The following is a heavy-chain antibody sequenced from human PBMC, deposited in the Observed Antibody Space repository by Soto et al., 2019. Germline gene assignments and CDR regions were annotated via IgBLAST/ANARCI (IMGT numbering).Heavy chain of an antibody. Sequence: ASVKVSCKASGYTFTSYDINWVRQATGQGLEWMGWMNPNSGNTGYAQKFQGRVAMTRNTSISTAYMELSSLRSEDTAVYYCASLMRRITMVRGHAFDIWGQGTMVTVAS. V-gene: IGHV1-8*01. D-gene: IGHD3-10*01. CDR2: MNPNSGNT. CDR3: ASLMRRITMVRGHAFDI. CDR1: GYTFTSYD. J-gene: IGHJ3*02.